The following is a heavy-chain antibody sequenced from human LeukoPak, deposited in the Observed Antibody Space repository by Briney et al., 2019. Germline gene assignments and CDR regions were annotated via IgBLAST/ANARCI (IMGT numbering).Heavy chain of an antibody. Sequence: PSETLSLTCTVSGGSISSGSYYWSWIREPAGKGLEWIGRIYTSGSTNYNPSLESRVTISVDTSKNQFSLKLSSVTAADTAVYYCARVSDDSSGYYYFRFDPWGQGTLVTVSS. CDR3: ARVSDDSSGYYYFRFDP. J-gene: IGHJ5*02. CDR2: IYTSGST. D-gene: IGHD3-22*01. CDR1: GGSISSGSYY. V-gene: IGHV4-61*02.